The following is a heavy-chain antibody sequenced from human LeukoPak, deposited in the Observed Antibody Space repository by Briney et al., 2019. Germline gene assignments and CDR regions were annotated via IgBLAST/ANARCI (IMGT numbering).Heavy chain of an antibody. V-gene: IGHV4-59*01. D-gene: IGHD4-23*01. CDR2: IYYSGST. J-gene: IGHJ4*02. Sequence: SETLSLTCTVSGGSISSYSWSWIRQPPGKGLEWIGYIYYSGSTNYNPSLKSRVTISVDTSKNQFSLKLSSVTAADTAVYYCAREGGNSYFDYWGQGTLVTVSS. CDR1: GGSISSYS. CDR3: AREGGNSYFDY.